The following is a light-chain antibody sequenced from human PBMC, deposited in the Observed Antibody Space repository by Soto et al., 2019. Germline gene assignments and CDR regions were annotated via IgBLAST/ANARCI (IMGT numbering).Light chain of an antibody. CDR1: SSDVGGYNY. V-gene: IGLV2-14*01. CDR2: EVS. J-gene: IGLJ1*01. CDR3: SSYTGGNPSYV. Sequence: QSVLTKPASVSGSPGQSITISCIGTSSDVGGYNYVSWYQQHPGKAPKLMIYEVSNRPSGVSNRFSGSKSGNTASLTISGLQAEDEADYYCSSYTGGNPSYVFGTGTKVTVL.